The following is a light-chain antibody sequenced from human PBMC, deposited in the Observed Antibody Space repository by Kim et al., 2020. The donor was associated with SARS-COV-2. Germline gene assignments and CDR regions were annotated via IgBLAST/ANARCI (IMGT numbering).Light chain of an antibody. J-gene: IGLJ3*02. CDR2: DVS. Sequence: GQSITISCTGTSSDVGGYNYVSWYQQHPGKAPKLMIYDVSKRPSRVSNRFSGSKSGNTASLTISGLQAEDEADYYCSSYTSSSPWVFGGGTQLTVL. CDR3: SSYTSSSPWV. V-gene: IGLV2-14*04. CDR1: SSDVGGYNY.